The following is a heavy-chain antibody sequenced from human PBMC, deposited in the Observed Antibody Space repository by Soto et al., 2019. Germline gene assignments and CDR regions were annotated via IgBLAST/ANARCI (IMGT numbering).Heavy chain of an antibody. CDR3: ARLQYMTTVTTRWFDF. V-gene: IGHV4-61*08. Sequence: PSETLCLTCSVAGGYVSSGDCYWSWIRQPPGKGLEWIGYIYYNGSTNYNPSLKSRVTISVDTSKNQFSLKLHSVTAADTAVYYCARLQYMTTVTTRWFDFWGQGTLVTVSS. CDR1: GGYVSSGDCY. CDR2: IYYNGST. J-gene: IGHJ5*01. D-gene: IGHD4-17*01.